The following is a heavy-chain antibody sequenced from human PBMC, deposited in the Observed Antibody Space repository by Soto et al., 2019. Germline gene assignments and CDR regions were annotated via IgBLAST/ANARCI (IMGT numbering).Heavy chain of an antibody. D-gene: IGHD1-1*01. V-gene: IGHV4-34*01. CDR1: GGSFSGYY. CDR2: INHSGST. Sequence: SETLSLTCAVYGGSFSGYYWSWIRQPPGKGLEWIGEINHSGSTNYNPSLKSRVTISVDTSKNQFSLKLSSVTAADTAVYYCARSPNNYVLVRWGQGTLVTVSS. CDR3: ARSPNNYVLVR. J-gene: IGHJ5*02.